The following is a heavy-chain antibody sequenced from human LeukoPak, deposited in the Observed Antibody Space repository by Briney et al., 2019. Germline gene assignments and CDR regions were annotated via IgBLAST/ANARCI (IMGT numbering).Heavy chain of an antibody. CDR3: AKADATIGGAFDT. CDR1: RFIFRNYD. V-gene: IGHV3-23*01. D-gene: IGHD3-16*01. J-gene: IGHJ3*02. CDR2: ISGTGDSK. Sequence: PGGSLRLSCAASRFIFRNYDMSWVRQAPGRGLEWLSYISGTGDSKYYADSVKGRFTISRDNPRSTLYLEMNILRAEDTAVYNCAKADATIGGAFDTWGQGTMVSVSS.